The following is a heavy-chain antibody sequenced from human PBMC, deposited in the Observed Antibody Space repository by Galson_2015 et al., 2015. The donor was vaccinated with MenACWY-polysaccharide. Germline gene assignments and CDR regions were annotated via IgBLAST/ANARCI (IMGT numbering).Heavy chain of an antibody. V-gene: IGHV2-5*02. J-gene: IGHJ4*02. CDR3: VRLLGGVSFDS. D-gene: IGHD1-26*01. Sequence: PALVKPTQTLSLTCTFSGFSVTATGVGVGWIRQPPGKAPEWLAHIYWDGDKRFRPSLGARLTIPKDTSRDQVVLTMTDMDPVDTATYYCVRLLGGVSFDSWGQGTL. CDR2: IYWDGDK. CDR1: GFSVTATGVG.